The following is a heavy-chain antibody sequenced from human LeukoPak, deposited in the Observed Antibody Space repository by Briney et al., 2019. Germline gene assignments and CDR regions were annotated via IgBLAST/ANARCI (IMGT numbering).Heavy chain of an antibody. CDR2: ISGSGGST. J-gene: IGHJ4*02. CDR1: GFTFSSYA. Sequence: GGSLRLSCAASGFTFSSYAMSWVRQAPGEGLEWVSAISGSGGSTYYADSVKGRFTISRDNSKNTLYLQMNSLRAEDTAVYYCAKDLQQTVAGTTYYFDYWGQGTLVTVSS. V-gene: IGHV3-23*01. CDR3: AKDLQQTVAGTTYYFDY. D-gene: IGHD6-19*01.